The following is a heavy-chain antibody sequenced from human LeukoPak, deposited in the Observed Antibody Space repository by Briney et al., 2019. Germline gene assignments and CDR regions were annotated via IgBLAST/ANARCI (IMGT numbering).Heavy chain of an antibody. CDR3: ARASRYYGGNPLDY. V-gene: IGHV3-23*01. D-gene: IGHD4-23*01. Sequence: GGSLRLSCAASGFTFATYAMSWVRQPPGKGLEWVSSISGSADITYYADSVKGRFTISRDNAKNTLYLQMNSLRAEDTAVYYCARASRYYGGNPLDYWGQGTLVTVSS. CDR2: ISGSADIT. J-gene: IGHJ4*02. CDR1: GFTFATYA.